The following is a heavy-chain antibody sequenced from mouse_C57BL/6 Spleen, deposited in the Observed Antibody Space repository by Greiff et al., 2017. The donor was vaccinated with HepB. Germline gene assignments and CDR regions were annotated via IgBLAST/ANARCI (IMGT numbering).Heavy chain of an antibody. CDR2: ISDGGSYT. D-gene: IGHD3-2*02. Sequence: EVHLVESGGGLVKPGGSLKLSCAASGFTFSSYAMSWVRQTPEKRLEWVATISDGGSYTYYPDNVKGRFTISRDNAKNNLYLQMSHLKSEDTAMYYCARDREGSSGWDYWGQGTTLTVSS. J-gene: IGHJ2*01. CDR1: GFTFSSYA. CDR3: ARDREGSSGWDY. V-gene: IGHV5-4*01.